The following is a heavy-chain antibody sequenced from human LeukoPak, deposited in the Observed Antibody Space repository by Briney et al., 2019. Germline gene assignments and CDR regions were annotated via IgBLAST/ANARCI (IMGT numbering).Heavy chain of an antibody. CDR3: AKGNQIIGRPAFDY. CDR2: ISTTSSYI. CDR1: GFHFDDHS. V-gene: IGHV3-21*01. J-gene: IGHJ4*02. D-gene: IGHD2/OR15-2a*01. Sequence: GGSLRLSCEVSGFHFDDHSMNWVRQAPGKGLEWVSYISTTSSYIFYADSVKGRFTISRDNAKRSLYLQMNSLRAEDTAVYYCAKGNQIIGRPAFDYWGQGTLVTVSS.